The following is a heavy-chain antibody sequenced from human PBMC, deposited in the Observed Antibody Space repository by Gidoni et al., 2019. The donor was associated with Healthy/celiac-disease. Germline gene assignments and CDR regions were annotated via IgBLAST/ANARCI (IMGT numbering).Heavy chain of an antibody. CDR3: TRVGGFVIYDY. D-gene: IGHD3-16*02. Sequence: EVQRVESGGGVVQPGRSLGLSSTASGVTCGDYAMSWVRQAPGQGLEWVVFIRSKAYGGTTEYAASVKGRFTISRDDSKSIAYLQMNSLKTEDTAVYYCTRVGGFVIYDYWGQGTLVTVSS. J-gene: IGHJ4*02. CDR1: GVTCGDYA. CDR2: IRSKAYGGTT. V-gene: IGHV3-49*04.